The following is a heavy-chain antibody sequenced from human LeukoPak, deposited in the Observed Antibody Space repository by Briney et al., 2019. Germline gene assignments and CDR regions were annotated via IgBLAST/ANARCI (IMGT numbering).Heavy chain of an antibody. CDR1: GYTFTSYG. Sequence: GASVKVSRKASGYTFTSYGISWVRQAPGQGLEWMGWISAYNGNTNYAQKLQGRVTMNTDTSTSTAYMELRSLRSDDTAVYYCARESSHSSGWYYFDYWGQGTLVTVSS. CDR3: ARESSHSSGWYYFDY. D-gene: IGHD6-19*01. CDR2: ISAYNGNT. V-gene: IGHV1-18*01. J-gene: IGHJ4*02.